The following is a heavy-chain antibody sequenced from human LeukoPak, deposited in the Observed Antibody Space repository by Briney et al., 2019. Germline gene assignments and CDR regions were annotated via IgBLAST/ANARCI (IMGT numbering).Heavy chain of an antibody. Sequence: SETLSLTCTVSGGSISSGGYYCSWIRQHPGKGLEWIGYIYYSGSTYYNPSLKSRVTISVDTSKNQFSLKLSSVTAADTAVYYCARGGRVTYYDILTGYFEGRPLDCWGQGTLVTVSS. CDR3: ARGGRVTYYDILTGYFEGRPLDC. D-gene: IGHD3-9*01. CDR1: GGSISSGGYY. J-gene: IGHJ4*02. CDR2: IYYSGST. V-gene: IGHV4-31*03.